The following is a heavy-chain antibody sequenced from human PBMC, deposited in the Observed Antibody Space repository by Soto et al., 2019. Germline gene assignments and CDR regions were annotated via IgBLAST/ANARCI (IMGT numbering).Heavy chain of an antibody. V-gene: IGHV5-51*01. CDR2: IYPGVSDT. J-gene: IGHJ6*02. CDR3: ARPREAGKYYYGVDV. D-gene: IGHD6-19*01. CDR1: GYSFTSYW. Sequence: PGESLKISCKGSGYSFTSYWIGWVRQMPGKGLEWMGIIYPGVSDTRYSPSFQGQVTISADKSISTAYLQWSSLKASDTAMHYCARPREAGKYYYGVDVWGQGTTVTVSS.